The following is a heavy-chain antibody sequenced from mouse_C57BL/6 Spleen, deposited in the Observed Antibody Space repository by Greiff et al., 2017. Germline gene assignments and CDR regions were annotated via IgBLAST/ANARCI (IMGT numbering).Heavy chain of an antibody. CDR3: AKNRYYYGSSYGGYYAMDY. CDR1: GYTFTSYW. J-gene: IGHJ4*01. V-gene: IGHV1-59*01. D-gene: IGHD1-1*01. Sequence: QVQLKQPGAELVRPGTSVKLSCKASGYTFTSYWMHWVKQRPGQGLEWIGVIDPSDSYTNYNQKFKGKATLTVDTSSSTAYMQRSSLTSEDSAVXYCAKNRYYYGSSYGGYYAMDYWGQGTSVTVSS. CDR2: IDPSDSYT.